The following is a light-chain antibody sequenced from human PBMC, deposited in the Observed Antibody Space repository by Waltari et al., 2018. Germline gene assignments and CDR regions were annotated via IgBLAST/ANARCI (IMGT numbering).Light chain of an antibody. V-gene: IGKV4-1*01. J-gene: IGKJ5*01. CDR1: QSLLSSSNNKDL. Sequence: DIVMTQSPDSLAVSLGERATINCKSSQSLLSSSNNKDLLIWYQQKPGHPPKVLFDWASSRESGGPDRFSGSGSGKDFTLTISRLQAEDVAVYYCQQYYGTPITFGQGTRLEIK. CDR3: QQYYGTPIT. CDR2: WAS.